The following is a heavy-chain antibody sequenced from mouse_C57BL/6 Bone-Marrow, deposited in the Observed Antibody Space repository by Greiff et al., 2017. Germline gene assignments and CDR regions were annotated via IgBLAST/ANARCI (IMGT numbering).Heavy chain of an antibody. CDR3: AREDGYFPYWYFDV. CDR1: GYTFTSYW. J-gene: IGHJ1*03. D-gene: IGHD2-3*01. Sequence: QVQLQQPGAELVKPGASVKLSCKASGYTFTSYWMQWVKQRPGQGLEWIGEIDPSDSYTNYNQKFKGKATLTVDTSSSTAYMQLSSLTSEDSAVYYCAREDGYFPYWYFDVWGTGTTVTVSS. V-gene: IGHV1-50*01. CDR2: IDPSDSYT.